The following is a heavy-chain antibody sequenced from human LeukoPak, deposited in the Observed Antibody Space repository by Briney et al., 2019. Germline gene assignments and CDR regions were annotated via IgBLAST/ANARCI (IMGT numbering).Heavy chain of an antibody. D-gene: IGHD3-10*01. CDR2: IDYRGST. V-gene: IGHV4-31*03. J-gene: IGHJ4*02. CDR3: ARDGDSSGSHQNY. CDR1: GGSITVGGYY. Sequence: SETRSLTCTVSGGSITVGGYYWSWIRQLPGKGLEWIVYIDYRGSTYYNPSLKSRVIMSVEPSKNKFSLKLRSVTAAATAVYYCARDGDSSGSHQNYWGQGTLVTVSS.